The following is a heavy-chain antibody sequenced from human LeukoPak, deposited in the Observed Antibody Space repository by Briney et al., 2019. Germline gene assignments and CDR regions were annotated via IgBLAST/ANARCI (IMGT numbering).Heavy chain of an antibody. CDR1: AYTFTSYA. V-gene: IGHV1-18*01. J-gene: IGHJ5*02. CDR2: ISASNGNT. D-gene: IGHD1-26*01. CDR3: ARDLAGVVGVTAWFDP. Sequence: GVSVKVSCKASAYTFTSYAISWVRQAPGQGLEWMGWISASNGNTNYAQKLHGRVTMTTDTSTNTVYMELRSLRFDDTAVYYCARDLAGVVGVTAWFDPWGQGTLVTVSS.